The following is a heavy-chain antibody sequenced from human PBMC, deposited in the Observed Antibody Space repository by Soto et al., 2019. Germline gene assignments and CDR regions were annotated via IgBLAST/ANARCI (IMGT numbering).Heavy chain of an antibody. V-gene: IGHV1-46*01. Sequence: GASVKVSCKASGYTFTSYYMHWVRQAPGQGLEWMGIINPSGGSTSYAQKFQGRVTMTRDTSTSTVYMELSSLRSEDTAVYYCARDPIAAAGHYNWFDPWGQGTLVTVS. D-gene: IGHD6-13*01. CDR2: INPSGGST. CDR3: ARDPIAAAGHYNWFDP. J-gene: IGHJ5*02. CDR1: GYTFTSYY.